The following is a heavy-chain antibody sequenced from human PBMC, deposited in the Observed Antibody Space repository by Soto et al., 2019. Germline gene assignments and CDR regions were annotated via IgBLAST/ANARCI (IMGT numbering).Heavy chain of an antibody. CDR3: AKQQGPGTPYYYAMDV. CDR2: IRSSGDRT. J-gene: IGHJ6*02. CDR1: GFTFSSYA. V-gene: IGHV3-23*01. D-gene: IGHD1-1*01. Sequence: EVQLLESGGGLVQPGGSLRLSCAASGFTFSSYAMSWVRQAPGKGLEWVSVIRSSGDRTYYADSVKGWFTISRDNSKNTLYMHMNSLRAEDTAVYYCAKQQGPGTPYYYAMDVWGQGTTVTVSS.